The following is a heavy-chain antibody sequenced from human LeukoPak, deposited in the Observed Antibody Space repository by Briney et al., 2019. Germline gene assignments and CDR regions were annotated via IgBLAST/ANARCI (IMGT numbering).Heavy chain of an antibody. CDR1: GGSISSYY. CDR3: ARGGRSPALRYFDWLSPSDAFDI. CDR2: INHSGST. Sequence: PSETLSLTCTVSGGSISSYYWSWIRQPPGKGLEWIGEINHSGSTNYNPSLKSRVTISVDTSKDQFSLKLSSVTAADTAVYYCARGGRSPALRYFDWLSPSDAFDIWGQGTMVTVSS. V-gene: IGHV4-34*01. D-gene: IGHD3-9*01. J-gene: IGHJ3*02.